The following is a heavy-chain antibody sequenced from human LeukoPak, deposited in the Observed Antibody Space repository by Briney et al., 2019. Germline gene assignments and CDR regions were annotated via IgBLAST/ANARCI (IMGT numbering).Heavy chain of an antibody. D-gene: IGHD1-14*01. CDR3: GRAPNRNYIGAFEM. J-gene: IGHJ3*02. V-gene: IGHV3-23*01. CDR2: IHGGADIP. CDR1: GFTFSTYA. Sequence: GGSLRLSCVASGFTFSTYAMVWVRQAPGKGLEWVSSIHGGADIPSYADSVKGRFTISRDNSKNTLFLEMNSLRGEDKAVYYCGRAPNRNYIGAFEMWGPGTKVTVSS.